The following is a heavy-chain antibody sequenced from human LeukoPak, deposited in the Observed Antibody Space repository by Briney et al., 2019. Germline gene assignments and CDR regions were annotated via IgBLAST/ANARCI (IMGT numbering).Heavy chain of an antibody. V-gene: IGHV4-59*01. Sequence: SETLSLTCTVSGGSLSSYYWSWIRQPPGKGLEWIGYIYYSGSTNYNPSLKSRVTISVDTSKNQFSLKLSSVTAADTAVYYCARDRERSAGKPQYYFDYWGQGTLVTVSS. J-gene: IGHJ4*02. CDR2: IYYSGST. CDR3: ARDRERSAGKPQYYFDY. D-gene: IGHD6-19*01. CDR1: GGSLSSYY.